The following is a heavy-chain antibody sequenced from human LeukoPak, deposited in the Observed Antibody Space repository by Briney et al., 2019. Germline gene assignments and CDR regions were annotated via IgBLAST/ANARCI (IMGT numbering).Heavy chain of an antibody. CDR2: IRYDGSNK. V-gene: IGHV3-30*02. CDR1: GFRVFDYG. J-gene: IGHJ4*02. D-gene: IGHD3-10*01. Sequence: GMSLRLSCAISGFRVFDYGVHWVRQAPGKGLEWVAFIRYDGSNKYYADSVKGRFTISRDNSKNTLYLQMNSLRAEDTAVYYCAYPGDLRGDYWGQGTLVTVSS. CDR3: AYPGDLRGDY.